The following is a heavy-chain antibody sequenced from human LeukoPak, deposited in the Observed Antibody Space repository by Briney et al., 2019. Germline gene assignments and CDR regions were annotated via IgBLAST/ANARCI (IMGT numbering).Heavy chain of an antibody. CDR3: ARGGITIFGVVRNWFDP. J-gene: IGHJ5*02. Sequence: SETLSLTCAVYGGSLNGYYWSWIRQPPGKGLEWIGEINHSGSTNYNPSLKSRVTISVDTSKNQFSLKLSSVTAADTAVYYCARGGITIFGVVRNWFDPWGQGTLVTVSS. CDR1: GGSLNGYY. CDR2: INHSGST. D-gene: IGHD3-3*01. V-gene: IGHV4-34*01.